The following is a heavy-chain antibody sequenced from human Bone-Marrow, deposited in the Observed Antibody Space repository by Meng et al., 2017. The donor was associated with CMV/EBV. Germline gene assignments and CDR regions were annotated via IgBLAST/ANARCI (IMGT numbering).Heavy chain of an antibody. Sequence: GESLKISWTASGFTFGDYAMSWVRQAPGKGLEWVGFIRNKAYGGTTEYAASVKGRFTISRDDPKSMVHLQMNSLKTEDTAGYYCTRAGNWNYFQHWGQGTLVAVSS. J-gene: IGHJ1*01. D-gene: IGHD1-20*01. V-gene: IGHV3-49*04. CDR2: IRNKAYGGTT. CDR3: TRAGNWNYFQH. CDR1: GFTFGDYA.